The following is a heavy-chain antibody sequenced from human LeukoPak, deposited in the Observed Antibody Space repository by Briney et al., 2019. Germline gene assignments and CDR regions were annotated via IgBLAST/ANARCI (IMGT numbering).Heavy chain of an antibody. D-gene: IGHD1-26*01. V-gene: IGHV1-2*04. CDR2: INPNSGGT. CDR1: GYTFTGYY. CDR3: ASAGGIVGASHAFDI. J-gene: IGHJ3*02. Sequence: ASVKVSCKASGYTFTGYYMHWVRQAPGQGLEWMGWINPNSGGTNYAQKFQGWVTMTRDTSISTAYMELSRLRSDDTAVYYCASAGGIVGASHAFDIWGQGTMVTVSS.